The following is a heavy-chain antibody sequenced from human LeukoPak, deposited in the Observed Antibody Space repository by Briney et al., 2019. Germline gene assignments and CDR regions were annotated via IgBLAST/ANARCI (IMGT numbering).Heavy chain of an antibody. J-gene: IGHJ4*02. D-gene: IGHD2-21*02. CDR2: ISDSGGGT. Sequence: GGSLRLSCAASGFTFSSYAMSWVRQDPGKGLDGVSTISDSGGGTHYADSVKGRFTISRDSSKNTVYLQMNSLRAEDTAVYDCAKELRRYCGCDCYSAEYWGRGTVVTVSS. V-gene: IGHV3-23*01. CDR1: GFTFSSYA. CDR3: AKELRRYCGCDCYSAEY.